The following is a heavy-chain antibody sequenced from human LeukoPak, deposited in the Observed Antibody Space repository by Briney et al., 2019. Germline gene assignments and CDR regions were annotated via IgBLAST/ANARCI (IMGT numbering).Heavy chain of an antibody. V-gene: IGHV1-2*02. CDR3: ARDIVVVVAARRLSAFDI. CDR2: INPNRGGT. Sequence: ASVKVSCKASGYTFTGYYMHWVRQAPGQGLEWMGWINPNRGGTNYAQKFQGRVTMTRDTSISTAYMELSRLRSDDTAVYYCARDIVVVVAARRLSAFDIWGQGTMVTVSS. CDR1: GYTFTGYY. D-gene: IGHD2-15*01. J-gene: IGHJ3*02.